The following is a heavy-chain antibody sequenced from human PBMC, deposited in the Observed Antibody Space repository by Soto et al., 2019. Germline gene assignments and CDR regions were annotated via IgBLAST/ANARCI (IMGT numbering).Heavy chain of an antibody. CDR1: GYAFSSYA. CDR3: ASLIAAAGTPYYYYYLAV. Sequence: VSVKVSCKASGYAFSSYAMHWMRQAPGQRLEWMGWINAGNGNTKYSQKFQGRVTITRDTSASTAYMELSSLRSEDTAVYYCASLIAAAGTPYYYYYLAVWGKGTTVTVSS. J-gene: IGHJ6*03. CDR2: INAGNGNT. D-gene: IGHD6-13*01. V-gene: IGHV1-3*01.